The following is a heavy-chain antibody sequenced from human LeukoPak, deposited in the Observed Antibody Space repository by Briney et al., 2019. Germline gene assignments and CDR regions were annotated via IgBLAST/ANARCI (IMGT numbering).Heavy chain of an antibody. Sequence: GASVKVSCKASGGTFSSYAISWVRQAPGQGLEWMGWISAYNGNTNYAQKLQGRVTMTTDTSTSTAYMELRSLRSDDTAVYYCARFGFYWDAFDIWGQGTMVTVSS. D-gene: IGHD3-10*01. CDR2: ISAYNGNT. CDR3: ARFGFYWDAFDI. CDR1: GGTFSSYA. J-gene: IGHJ3*02. V-gene: IGHV1-18*01.